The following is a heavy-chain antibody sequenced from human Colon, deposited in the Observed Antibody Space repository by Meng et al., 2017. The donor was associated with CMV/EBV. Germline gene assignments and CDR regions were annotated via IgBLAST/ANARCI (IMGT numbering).Heavy chain of an antibody. V-gene: IGHV3-20*04. CDR2: INWNGGST. CDR3: ARDTIVGATFDY. J-gene: IGHJ4*02. Sequence: CAASGFTFDDYGMSWVRQAPGKGLEWVSGINWNGGSTGYADSVKGRFTISRDNAKNSLYLQMNSLRAEDTALYYCARDTIVGATFDYWGQGTLVTVSS. CDR1: GFTFDDYG. D-gene: IGHD1-26*01.